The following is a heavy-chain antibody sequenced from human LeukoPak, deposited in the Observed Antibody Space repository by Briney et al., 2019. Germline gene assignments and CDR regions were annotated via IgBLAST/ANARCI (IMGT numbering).Heavy chain of an antibody. D-gene: IGHD2-21*01. Sequence: PGGSLRLSCAASGFTFSSYAMHWVRQAPGKGLEWVAVISYDGSNKYYADSVKGRFTISRDNSKNTLYLQMNSLRDEDTAVYYCAKAQMGIGAFDIWGQGTMVTVSS. CDR3: AKAQMGIGAFDI. CDR1: GFTFSSYA. V-gene: IGHV3-30-3*01. J-gene: IGHJ3*02. CDR2: ISYDGSNK.